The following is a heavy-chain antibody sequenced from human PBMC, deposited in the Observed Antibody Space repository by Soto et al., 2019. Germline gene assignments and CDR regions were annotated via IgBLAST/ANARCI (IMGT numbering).Heavy chain of an antibody. J-gene: IGHJ4*02. CDR3: AKDRYGDYAFDY. CDR1: GFTFTSYA. Sequence: GGSLRLSCAASGFTFTSYAMSWVRQAPGKGLEWVSAISGSGGSTYYADSAKGRFTISRDNSKNTLYLQMNSLRAEDTAVYYCAKDRYGDYAFDYWGQGTLSPSPQ. V-gene: IGHV3-23*01. CDR2: ISGSGGST. D-gene: IGHD4-17*01.